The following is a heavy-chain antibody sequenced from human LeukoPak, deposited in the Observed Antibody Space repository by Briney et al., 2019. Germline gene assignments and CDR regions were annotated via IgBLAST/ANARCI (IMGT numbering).Heavy chain of an antibody. J-gene: IGHJ4*02. V-gene: IGHV1-69*13. CDR3: ARETYDFWSGYYTGIDY. CDR1: GGTFSSYA. Sequence: SVTVSYTASGGTFSSYAISWVRQAPGQGLEWMGGIIPIFGTANYAQKFQGRVTITADESTSTAYMELSSLRSEDTAVYYCARETYDFWSGYYTGIDYWGQGTLVTVSS. CDR2: IIPIFGTA. D-gene: IGHD3-3*01.